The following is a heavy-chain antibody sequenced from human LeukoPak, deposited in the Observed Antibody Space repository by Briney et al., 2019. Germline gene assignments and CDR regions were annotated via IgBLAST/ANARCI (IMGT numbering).Heavy chain of an antibody. Sequence: GESLKISCQGSGYIFTSYWISWVRQMPGKGLEWMGRTDPSDSYTNYSPSFQGHVTISADKSIGTAYLQLSSLKASDTAMYYCARPDCSGGDCYLLIYWGQGTLVTVSS. CDR3: ARPDCSGGDCYLLIY. CDR1: GYIFTSYW. J-gene: IGHJ4*02. V-gene: IGHV5-10-1*01. D-gene: IGHD2-15*01. CDR2: TDPSDSYT.